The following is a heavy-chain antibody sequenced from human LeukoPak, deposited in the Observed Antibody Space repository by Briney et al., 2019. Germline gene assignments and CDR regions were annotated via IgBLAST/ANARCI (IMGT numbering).Heavy chain of an antibody. J-gene: IGHJ4*02. CDR3: ARGYDSSGYYPPLFDY. CDR1: GYTFTSYY. CDR2: ISPSGGST. V-gene: IGHV1-46*01. Sequence: ASVKVSCKASGYTFTSYYMHWVRQAPGQGLEWMGIISPSGGSTSYAQKFQGRATMTRDTSTSTVYMELSSLRSEDTAVYYCARGYDSSGYYPPLFDYWGQGTLVTVSS. D-gene: IGHD3-22*01.